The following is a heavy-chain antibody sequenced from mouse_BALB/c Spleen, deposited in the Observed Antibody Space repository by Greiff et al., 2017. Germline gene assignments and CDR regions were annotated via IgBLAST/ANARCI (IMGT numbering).Heavy chain of an antibody. V-gene: IGHV1-9*01. CDR2: ILPGSGST. Sequence: VHLVESGAELMKPGASVKISCKATGYTFSSYWIEWVKQRPGHGLEWIGEILPGSGSTNYNEKFKGKATFTADTSSNTAYMQLSSLTSEDSAVYYCARPYGNYVDYAMDYWGQGTSVTVSS. CDR3: ARPYGNYVDYAMDY. CDR1: GYTFSSYW. D-gene: IGHD2-1*01. J-gene: IGHJ4*01.